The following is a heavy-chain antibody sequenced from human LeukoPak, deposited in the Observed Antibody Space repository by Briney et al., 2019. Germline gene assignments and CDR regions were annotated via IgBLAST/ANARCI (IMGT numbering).Heavy chain of an antibody. CDR1: GGSISSYY. CDR3: ARGGSRITMVRGVDNWFDP. Sequence: SETLSLTCTVSGGSISSYYWSWIRQPPGKGLEWIGYIYYSGSTNYNPSLKSRVTISVDTSKNQFSLKLSSVTAADTAVCYCARGGSRITMVRGVDNWFDPWGQGTLVTVSS. CDR2: IYYSGST. V-gene: IGHV4-59*01. J-gene: IGHJ5*02. D-gene: IGHD3-10*01.